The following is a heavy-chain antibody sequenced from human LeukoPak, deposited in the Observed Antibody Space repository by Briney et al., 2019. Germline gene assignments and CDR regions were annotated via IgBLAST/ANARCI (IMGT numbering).Heavy chain of an antibody. D-gene: IGHD3-22*01. CDR3: ARDGSGYWFDY. CDR2: ISYDGRNE. J-gene: IGHJ4*02. CDR1: GFTFRRYT. V-gene: IGHV3-30*01. Sequence: GGSLRLSCAASGFTFRRYTMHWVRQAPGKGLEWVAVISYDGRNENYADSVSGRFTISRDNSKNTLYLQMNSLRAEDTAVYYCARDGSGYWFDYWGQGTLATVSS.